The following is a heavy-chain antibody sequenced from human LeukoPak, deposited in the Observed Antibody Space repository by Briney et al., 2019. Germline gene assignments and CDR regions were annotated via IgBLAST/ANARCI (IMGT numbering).Heavy chain of an antibody. CDR2: MNPNSGNT. CDR3: ARRTRGAPTDH. V-gene: IGHV1-8*02. D-gene: IGHD3-10*01. Sequence: GASVKVSCKASGYTFTTYDLNWVRQATGQGLEWMGWMNPNSGNTGYAQKFQGRVTMTRNTSISTAYTELNNLTSEDTAVYYCARRTRGAPTDHWGQGTLVTVSS. CDR1: GYTFTTYD. J-gene: IGHJ4*02.